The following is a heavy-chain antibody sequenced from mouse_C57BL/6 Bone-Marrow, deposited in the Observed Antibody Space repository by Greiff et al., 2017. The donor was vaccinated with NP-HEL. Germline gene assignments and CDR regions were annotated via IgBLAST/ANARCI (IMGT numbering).Heavy chain of an antibody. CDR1: GFTFSSYA. CDR2: ISSGGDYI. J-gene: IGHJ2*01. D-gene: IGHD1-1*01. Sequence: EVKLVESGEGLVKPGGSLKLSCAASGFTFSSYAMSWVRQTPEKRLEWVAYISSGGDYIYYADTVKGRFTISRDNARNTLYLQMSSLKSEDTAMYYCTRDRYYYGSRYFDYWGQGTTLTVSS. V-gene: IGHV5-9-1*02. CDR3: TRDRYYYGSRYFDY.